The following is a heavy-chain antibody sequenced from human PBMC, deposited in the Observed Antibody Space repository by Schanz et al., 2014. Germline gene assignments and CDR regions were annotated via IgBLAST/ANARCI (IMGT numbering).Heavy chain of an antibody. V-gene: IGHV3-23*01. CDR2: IAGDGGGP. Sequence: EVQMLESGGGLVQPGGSLRLSCVASGFTFRRYGMSWVRQAPGKGLEWVSVIAGDGGGPNYVDSVKGRFTISRDNSDNTLYLQMNNLRAEDTAVYYCARGGGTFDSWGQGTLVTVSS. CDR3: ARGGGTFDS. J-gene: IGHJ4*02. D-gene: IGHD2-15*01. CDR1: GFTFRRYG.